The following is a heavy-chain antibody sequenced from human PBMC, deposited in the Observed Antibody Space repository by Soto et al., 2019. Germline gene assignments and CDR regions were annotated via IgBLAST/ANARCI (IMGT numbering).Heavy chain of an antibody. Sequence: EVQLVESGGSLVQPGGSLRLSCVASGLTVSSNYMSWVRQAPGKGLEWVSLIYSVGSTFYADSVKGRFTISKDNSKNTLDLQMSSLRDEDTAVYYCARDAVGADSGYWGQGPLVTVSS. V-gene: IGHV3-66*01. CDR1: GLTVSSNY. CDR2: IYSVGST. CDR3: ARDAVGADSGY. D-gene: IGHD3-16*01. J-gene: IGHJ4*02.